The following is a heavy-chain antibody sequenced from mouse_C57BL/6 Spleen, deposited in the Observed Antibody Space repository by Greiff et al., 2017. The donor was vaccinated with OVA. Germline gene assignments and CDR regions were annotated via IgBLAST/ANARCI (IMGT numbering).Heavy chain of an antibody. Sequence: QVHVKQSGAELVRPGASVTLSCKASGYTFTDYEMHWVKQTPVHGLEWIGAIDPETGGTAYNQKFKGKAILTADKSSSTAYMELRSLTSEDSAVYYCTRPRSYYGSSSHWYFDVWGTGTTVTVSS. CDR1: GYTFTDYE. D-gene: IGHD1-1*01. J-gene: IGHJ1*03. CDR3: TRPRSYYGSSSHWYFDV. V-gene: IGHV1-15*01. CDR2: IDPETGGT.